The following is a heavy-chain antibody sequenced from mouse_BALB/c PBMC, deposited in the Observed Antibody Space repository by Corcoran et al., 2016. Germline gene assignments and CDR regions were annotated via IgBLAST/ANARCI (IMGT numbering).Heavy chain of an antibody. CDR3: ASGNFAY. D-gene: IGHD2-1*01. V-gene: IGHV9-3*02. CDR1: GYTFTNYG. Sequence: QIQLVQSGPELKKPGETVKISCKASGYTFTNYGMNWVKQAPGKGLKWMGWINTNTGEPTYAEEFKGRFAFSLETSASTAYLQINNPKNEDTATYFCASGNFAYWGQGTLVTVSA. CDR2: INTNTGEP. J-gene: IGHJ3*01.